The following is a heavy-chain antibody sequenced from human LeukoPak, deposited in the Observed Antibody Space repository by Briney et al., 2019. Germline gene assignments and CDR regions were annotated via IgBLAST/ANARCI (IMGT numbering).Heavy chain of an antibody. CDR3: ARDRSRRMIPNADWFDP. J-gene: IGHJ5*02. V-gene: IGHV1-46*01. Sequence: ASVKVSCKASGYTFTSYYMHWVRQAPGQGLEWMGIINPSGGSTSYAQKFQGRVTMTRDTSTSTVYMELSSLRSEDTAVYYCARDRSRRMIPNADWFDPWGQGTLVTVSS. CDR2: INPSGGST. D-gene: IGHD3-22*01. CDR1: GYTFTSYY.